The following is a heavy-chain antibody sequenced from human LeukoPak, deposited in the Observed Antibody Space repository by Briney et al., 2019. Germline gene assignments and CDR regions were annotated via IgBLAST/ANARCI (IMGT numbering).Heavy chain of an antibody. V-gene: IGHV4-59*01. D-gene: IGHD2/OR15-2a*01. J-gene: IGHJ3*02. CDR2: IYSGST. Sequence: PSETLSLTCAVSGDSIKDYYWSWIRQTPGRGLNLIGYIYSGSTNYNPSLKSRVTISVDTSKNQVSLKLRSVTAADTAVYYCARDLSVNAFDIWGQGTLVTVSS. CDR3: ARDLSVNAFDI. CDR1: GDSIKDYY.